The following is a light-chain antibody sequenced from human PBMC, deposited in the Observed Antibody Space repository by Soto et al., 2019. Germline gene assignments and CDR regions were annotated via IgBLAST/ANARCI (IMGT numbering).Light chain of an antibody. Sequence: QSALTQPASVSGSPGQSITISCTGTNSDVGGYNYVSWYQQHPGKAPKLMIYEVSNRPSGVSDRFSGSKSGNTASLTISGLQAEDEADYHCSSYTSSTALVFGTGTKLTVL. CDR2: EVS. CDR3: SSYTSSTALV. V-gene: IGLV2-14*01. J-gene: IGLJ1*01. CDR1: NSDVGGYNY.